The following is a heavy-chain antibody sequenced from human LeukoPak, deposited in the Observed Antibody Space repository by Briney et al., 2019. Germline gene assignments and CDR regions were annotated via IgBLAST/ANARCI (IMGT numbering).Heavy chain of an antibody. D-gene: IGHD3-16*02. CDR1: GFTFSNAW. Sequence: GGSLRLSCAASGFTFSNAWMSWVRQAPGKGLEWVGRIKSKTDGGTTDYAAPVKGRFTISRDDSKNTLYLQMNSLKTEDTAVYYCTTHSGYYDYVWGSYLFDYWGQGTLVTVPS. CDR2: IKSKTDGGTT. CDR3: TTHSGYYDYVWGSYLFDY. V-gene: IGHV3-15*01. J-gene: IGHJ4*02.